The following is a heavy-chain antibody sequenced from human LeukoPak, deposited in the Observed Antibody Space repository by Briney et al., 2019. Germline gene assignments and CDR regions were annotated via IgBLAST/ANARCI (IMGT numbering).Heavy chain of an antibody. J-gene: IGHJ4*02. CDR3: ASQVGYCSGGSCYSTSLRDY. CDR1: GGSISSGGYY. D-gene: IGHD2-15*01. Sequence: SQTLSLTCTVSGGSISSGGYYWSWIRQPPGKGLEWIGYIYHSGSTYYNPSLKSRVTISVDRSKNQFSLKLSSVTAADTAVYYCASQVGYCSGGSCYSTSLRDYWGQGTLVTVSS. V-gene: IGHV4-30-2*01. CDR2: IYHSGST.